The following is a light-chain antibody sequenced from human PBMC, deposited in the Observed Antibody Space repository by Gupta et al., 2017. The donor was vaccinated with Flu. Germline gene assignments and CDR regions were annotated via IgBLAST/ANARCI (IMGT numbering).Light chain of an antibody. CDR1: QGISSY. CDR2: AAS. J-gene: IGKJ5*01. V-gene: IGKV1-8*01. Sequence: PSSFSASTGDRVTITCRASQGISSYLAWYQQKPGKAPKLLIYAASTLQSGVPSRFSGSGSGTDFTLTISCLQSEDFATYYCQQDYSYPITFGQGTRLEIK. CDR3: QQDYSYPIT.